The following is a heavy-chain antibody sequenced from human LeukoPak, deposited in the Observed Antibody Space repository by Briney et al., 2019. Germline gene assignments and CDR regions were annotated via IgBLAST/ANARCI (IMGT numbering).Heavy chain of an antibody. Sequence: PGGSLRLSCAASRFTVSSNYMSWVRPAPGKGLEWVSLIYTGGSTYYADHVTGRFTISRDNSKNTLYLQMNSLRAEDTAVYYCARVRPHPVIDVWGKGTTVTVSS. J-gene: IGHJ6*03. CDR2: IYTGGST. CDR3: ARVRPHPVIDV. CDR1: RFTVSSNY. V-gene: IGHV3-53*01. D-gene: IGHD6-6*01.